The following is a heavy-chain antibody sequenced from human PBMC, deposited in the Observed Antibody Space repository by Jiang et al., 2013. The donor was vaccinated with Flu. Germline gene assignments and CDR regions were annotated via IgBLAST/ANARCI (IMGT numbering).Heavy chain of an antibody. CDR3: ARVAAAGKGLYYYYYMDV. Sequence: LLKPSETLSLTCTVSGGSISSFYWSWIRQPPGKGLEWIGYIYSSGSPNYNPSLKTRLTMSLDTSKNQFSLNLSSVTAADTAFYHCARVAAAGKGLYYYYYMDVWGRGTTVIVSS. V-gene: IGHV4-4*09. J-gene: IGHJ6*03. CDR1: GGSISSFY. CDR2: IYSSGSP. D-gene: IGHD6-13*01.